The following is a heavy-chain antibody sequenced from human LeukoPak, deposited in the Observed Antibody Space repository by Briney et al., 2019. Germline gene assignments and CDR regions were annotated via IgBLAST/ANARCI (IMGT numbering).Heavy chain of an antibody. J-gene: IGHJ4*02. Sequence: GGSLRLSCAASGFTFSSHGMHWVRQAPGKGLEWVSLIWYDGSNKFYGDSVKGRFTISRDNAKNSSYLQMNNLRAEDTAVYYCARDSKCPQFWGQGTLVTVSS. CDR3: ARDSKCPQF. CDR1: GFTFSSHG. CDR2: IWYDGSNK. V-gene: IGHV3-33*01.